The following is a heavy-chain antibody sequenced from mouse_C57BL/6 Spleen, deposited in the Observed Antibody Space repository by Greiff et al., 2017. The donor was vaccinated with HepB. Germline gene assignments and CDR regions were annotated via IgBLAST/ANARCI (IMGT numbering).Heavy chain of an antibody. V-gene: IGHV2-2*01. Sequence: QVQLKQSGPGLVQPSQSLSITCTVSGFSLTSYGVHWVRQSPGKGLEWLGVIWSGGSKDYNAAFISRLSISKDNSKSQVFFKMNSLQADDTAIYYCASPNWEGFAYWGQGTLVTVSA. CDR1: GFSLTSYG. CDR3: ASPNWEGFAY. J-gene: IGHJ3*01. CDR2: IWSGGSK. D-gene: IGHD4-1*01.